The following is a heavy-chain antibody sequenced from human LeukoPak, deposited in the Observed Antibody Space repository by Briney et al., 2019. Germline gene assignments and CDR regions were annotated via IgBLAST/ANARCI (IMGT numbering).Heavy chain of an antibody. CDR3: ARRGGSSGYNWFDP. J-gene: IGHJ5*02. CDR2: IFHSGAT. V-gene: IGHV4-38-2*02. CDR1: SYSISSGYY. D-gene: IGHD3-22*01. Sequence: SETLSLTCSVSSYSISSGYYWGWIRQPPGKGLQWIGTIFHSGATYYNPSLKSRVTISVDTSKNQFSLQLNSVTAADTAVYYCARRGGSSGYNWFDPWGQGTLVTVSS.